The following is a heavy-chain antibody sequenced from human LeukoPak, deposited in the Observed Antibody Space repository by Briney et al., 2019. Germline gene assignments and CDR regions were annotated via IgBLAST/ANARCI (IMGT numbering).Heavy chain of an antibody. V-gene: IGHV3-43D*03. Sequence: GGSLRLSCAASGFTFDDYAMHWVRQAPGKGLEWVSLISWDGGSTYYADSVKGRFTISRDNSKSTLYLQMNSLRAEDTAVYYCAKGPQWLPLPYYFDYWGQGTLVTVSS. D-gene: IGHD5-12*01. CDR2: ISWDGGST. CDR1: GFTFDDYA. J-gene: IGHJ4*02. CDR3: AKGPQWLPLPYYFDY.